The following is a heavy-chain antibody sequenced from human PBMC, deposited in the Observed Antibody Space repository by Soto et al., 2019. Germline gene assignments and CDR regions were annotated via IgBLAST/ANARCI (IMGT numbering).Heavy chain of an antibody. Sequence: SETLSLTCAVYGGSFSGYYWSWIRQPPGKGLEWIGEINHSGSTNYNPSLKSRVIISVDTSKNQFSLKLSSVTAADTAVYYCARGRGNTYYDFWSGYYGGDYYYYGMDVWGQGTTVTVSS. D-gene: IGHD3-3*01. CDR1: GGSFSGYY. J-gene: IGHJ6*02. CDR2: INHSGST. V-gene: IGHV4-34*01. CDR3: ARGRGNTYYDFWSGYYGGDYYYYGMDV.